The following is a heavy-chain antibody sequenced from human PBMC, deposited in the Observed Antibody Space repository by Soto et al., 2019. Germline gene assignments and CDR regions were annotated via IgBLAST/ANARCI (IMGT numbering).Heavy chain of an antibody. CDR3: ARMASFGSLNWFDP. CDR2: MNPGSGDT. Sequence: QVQLVQSGAEVKKPGASVKVSCKASGYIFTNNDVIWVRQATGQGLEWMGWMNPGSGDTGYAQKFQGRVTMTRNISIATAYMELSSLRADDTAIYYCARMASFGSLNWFDPWGQGTLVTVSS. CDR1: GYIFTNND. V-gene: IGHV1-8*01. J-gene: IGHJ5*02. D-gene: IGHD5-18*01.